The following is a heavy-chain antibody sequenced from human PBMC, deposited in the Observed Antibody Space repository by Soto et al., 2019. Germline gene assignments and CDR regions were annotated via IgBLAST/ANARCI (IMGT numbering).Heavy chain of an antibody. D-gene: IGHD4-17*01. J-gene: IGHJ5*02. Sequence: QVQLVQSGAEVKKPGASVKVSCKASGYTFTSYDINWVRQATGQGLEWMGWMNPNSGNTGYAQKFQGIVTMTRNTTISTAYMELSSLRSEDTAVYYCARDLCWPYATNNWFDPWGQGTLVTVSS. CDR3: ARDLCWPYATNNWFDP. CDR1: GYTFTSYD. CDR2: MNPNSGNT. V-gene: IGHV1-8*01.